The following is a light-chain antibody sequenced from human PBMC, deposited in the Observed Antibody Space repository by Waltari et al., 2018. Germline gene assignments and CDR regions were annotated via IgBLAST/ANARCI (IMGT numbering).Light chain of an antibody. CDR1: QTINNNF. CDR2: GAS. Sequence: IVLTQSPDTLSLSPGQRATLSCRASQTINNNFLVCDQQKHGQAPRLLIHGASSRPTGFPDRFSGSGSWTDFTLTISSLEPEDVAVYYCQQYDGSVLTFGGGTKVEI. CDR3: QQYDGSVLT. V-gene: IGKV3-20*01. J-gene: IGKJ4*01.